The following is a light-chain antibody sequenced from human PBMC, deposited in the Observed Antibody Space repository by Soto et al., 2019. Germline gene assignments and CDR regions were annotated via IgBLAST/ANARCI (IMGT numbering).Light chain of an antibody. J-gene: IGKJ2*01. V-gene: IGKV1-39*01. CDR2: AAS. CDR1: QSISSY. Sequence: DIQMTQSPSSLSASVGDRVTITCRASQSISSYLNWYQQKPGKAPNLLIYAASSLQSGVPSRFSGGGDGTDSNLTISSLQPEGFATYSCQQSYSTPPTFGQGTKLEIK. CDR3: QQSYSTPPT.